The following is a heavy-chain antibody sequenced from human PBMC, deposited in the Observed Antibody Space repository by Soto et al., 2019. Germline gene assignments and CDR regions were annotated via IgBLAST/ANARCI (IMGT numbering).Heavy chain of an antibody. Sequence: SVKVSCKASGGTFSSYAISWVRQAPGQGLEWMGGIIPIFGTANYAQKFQGRVTITADESTSTAYMELSSLRSEDTAVYYCARVLSHYDFWSGPPHYYYYGMDVWGQGTTVTVSS. CDR2: IIPIFGTA. CDR1: GGTFSSYA. CDR3: ARVLSHYDFWSGPPHYYYYGMDV. V-gene: IGHV1-69*13. J-gene: IGHJ6*02. D-gene: IGHD3-3*01.